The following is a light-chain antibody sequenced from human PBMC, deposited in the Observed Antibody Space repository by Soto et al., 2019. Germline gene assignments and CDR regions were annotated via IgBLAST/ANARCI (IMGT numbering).Light chain of an antibody. V-gene: IGKV1-33*01. J-gene: IGKJ1*01. CDR3: QQYDNLPRT. Sequence: DIQMTQSPSSLSAFVGDRVTITCQASQDISNYLNWYQQKPGKAPKLLIYDASNLQTGVPSRFSGSGSGTDFTFTISSLQPEDIATYYCQQYDNLPRTFGQGIKVEIK. CDR2: DAS. CDR1: QDISNY.